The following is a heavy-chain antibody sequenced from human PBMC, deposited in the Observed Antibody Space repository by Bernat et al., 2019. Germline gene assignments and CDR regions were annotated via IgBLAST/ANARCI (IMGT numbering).Heavy chain of an antibody. V-gene: IGHV3-7*03. Sequence: EVPLVESGGGLVQPGGSLRLSCAASGFTFSSYWMSWVRQAPGKGLEWVADIKEDGREKHYVDSVKGRFTISRDTAKNPLLLQRTGRRVGDPAVSYCAREDLTGYPDLWGRGTLATVSS. CDR3: AREDLTGYPDL. CDR1: GFTFSSYW. CDR2: IKEDGREK. J-gene: IGHJ2*01.